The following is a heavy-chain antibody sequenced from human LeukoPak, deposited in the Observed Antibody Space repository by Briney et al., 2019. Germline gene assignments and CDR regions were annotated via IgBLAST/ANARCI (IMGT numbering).Heavy chain of an antibody. J-gene: IGHJ4*02. CDR2: ISWNSGSI. CDR1: GFTFDDYA. D-gene: IGHD3-10*01. Sequence: PGGSLRLSCAASGFTFDDYAMHWVRQAPGKGLEWVSGISWNSGSIGYADSVKGRFTISRDNAKNSLYLQMNSLRAEDTALYYCAKGDGSGSYYPFDYWGQGTLVTVSS. CDR3: AKGDGSGSYYPFDY. V-gene: IGHV3-9*01.